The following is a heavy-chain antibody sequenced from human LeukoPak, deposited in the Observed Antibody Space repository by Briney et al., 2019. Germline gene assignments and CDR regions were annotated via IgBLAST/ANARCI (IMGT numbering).Heavy chain of an antibody. J-gene: IGHJ4*02. CDR2: ISYDGSNK. CDR1: GFTFSSYG. D-gene: IGHD6-13*01. Sequence: QSGGSLRLSCAASGFTFSSYGMHWVRQAPGKGLEWVAVISYDGSNKYYADSVKGRFTISRDNSKNTLYLQMNSLRAEDTAVYYCAKMIAAEPFDYWGQGTLVTVSS. V-gene: IGHV3-30*18. CDR3: AKMIAAEPFDY.